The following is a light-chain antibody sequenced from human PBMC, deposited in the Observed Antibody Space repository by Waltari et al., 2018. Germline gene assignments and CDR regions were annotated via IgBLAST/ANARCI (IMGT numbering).Light chain of an antibody. V-gene: IGKV1-9*01. J-gene: IGKJ3*01. CDR1: QGISSY. Sequence: IQLSQSPSSLSASVGDRVTITCRASQGISSYLAWYQQKPGKAPKLLLYAASTLQSWVPSRFSGSGSGTEFTITISSLLAEDFATYYCQQHNSYPLFTFGPGTKVDIK. CDR3: QQHNSYPLFT. CDR2: AAS.